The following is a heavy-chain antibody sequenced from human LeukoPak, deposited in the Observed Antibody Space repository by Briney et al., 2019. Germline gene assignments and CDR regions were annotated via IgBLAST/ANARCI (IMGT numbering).Heavy chain of an antibody. CDR3: ARHWATGIEIVGAKAPAFDI. V-gene: IGHV4-39*01. CDR1: GDSIISTDYY. J-gene: IGHJ3*02. D-gene: IGHD1-26*01. CDR2: IYYTGST. Sequence: SGALSLTCTGSGDSIISTDYYGVGIRQPPGGGLEWIGRIYYTGSTYYNPSLKSRVTISVDTSKNQFSLKLSSVTAADTAVYYCARHWATGIEIVGAKAPAFDIWGQGTMVTVSS.